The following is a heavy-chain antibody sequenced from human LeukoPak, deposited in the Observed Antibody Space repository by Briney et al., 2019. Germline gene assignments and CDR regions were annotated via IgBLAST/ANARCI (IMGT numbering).Heavy chain of an antibody. V-gene: IGHV3-21*06. Sequence: NPGGSLRLSCAASGFTFSSYAMNWVRQAPGKGLEWVSSITSSSSGTSLSVYYAESLKGRFTISRDDAKNSLFLQMRSLRADDTAVYYCAREVYYFGSGNYYTPYFDYRGQGSRVIVSS. D-gene: IGHD3-10*01. J-gene: IGHJ4*02. CDR1: GFTFSSYA. CDR2: ITSSSSGTSLSV. CDR3: AREVYYFGSGNYYTPYFDY.